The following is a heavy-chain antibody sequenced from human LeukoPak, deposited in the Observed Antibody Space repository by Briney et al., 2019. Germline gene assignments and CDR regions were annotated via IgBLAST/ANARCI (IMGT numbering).Heavy chain of an antibody. CDR2: ISSNGGST. CDR3: ARSRGYDTRDFDY. CDR1: GVAFSSYH. Sequence: GGSLRLSCAASGVAFSSYHMHWVRQALGKGLEYVSGISSNGGSTYYANSVKGRFTISRDNSKNTLYLQMGSLRAEDMAVYYCARSRGYDTRDFDYWGQGTLVTVSS. V-gene: IGHV3-64*01. J-gene: IGHJ4*02. D-gene: IGHD5-12*01.